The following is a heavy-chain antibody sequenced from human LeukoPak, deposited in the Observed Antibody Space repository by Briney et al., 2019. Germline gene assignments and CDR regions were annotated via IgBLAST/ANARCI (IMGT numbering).Heavy chain of an antibody. V-gene: IGHV3-74*03. CDR2: IRHNGGDI. CDR1: GFTFSSYS. D-gene: IGHD3-10*01. CDR3: VRDWFGEHL. J-gene: IGHJ4*02. Sequence: PGGSLRLSCATSGFTFSSYSMFWVRQAPGEGLVWVSFIRHNGGDITYADSVKGRFTVSRDNAKNTLYLQLSGLRVEDTAIYYCVRDWFGEHLRGQGTLVTVSS.